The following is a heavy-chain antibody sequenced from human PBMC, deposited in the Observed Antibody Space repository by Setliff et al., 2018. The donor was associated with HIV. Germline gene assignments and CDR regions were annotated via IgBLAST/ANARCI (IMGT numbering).Heavy chain of an antibody. V-gene: IGHV5-51*01. D-gene: IGHD5-12*01. CDR1: GYNFNNYW. Sequence: GESLKISCRGFGYNFNNYWIDWVRQMPGKGLEWMGTIYPSDSDTKYSPSFQGHVSISSDKSISTAYLQWSSLKASDSAMYYCARLLNGYNSYDYYYMDVWGKGTTVTVSS. CDR2: IYPSDSDT. J-gene: IGHJ6*03. CDR3: ARLLNGYNSYDYYYMDV.